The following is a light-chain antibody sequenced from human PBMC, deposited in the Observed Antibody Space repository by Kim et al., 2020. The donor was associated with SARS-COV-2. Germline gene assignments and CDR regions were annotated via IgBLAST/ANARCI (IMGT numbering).Light chain of an antibody. V-gene: IGKV3-11*01. CDR2: DAS. Sequence: LSPGERATLSCRASPSVSSYLAWYQQKPGQAPRLLIYDASNRATGIPARFSGSGSGTDFTLTISSLEPEDFAVYYCQQRSNWPLTFGGGTKVDIK. J-gene: IGKJ4*01. CDR3: QQRSNWPLT. CDR1: PSVSSY.